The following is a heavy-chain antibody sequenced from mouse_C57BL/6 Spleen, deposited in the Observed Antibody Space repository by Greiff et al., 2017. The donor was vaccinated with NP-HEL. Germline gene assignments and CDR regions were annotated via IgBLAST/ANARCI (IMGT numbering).Heavy chain of an antibody. Sequence: VQLQQSGAELVRPGTSVKLSCKASGYTFTSYWMHWVKQRPGQGLEWIGVIDPSDSYTNYNQKFKGKATLTVDTSSSTAYMQLSSLTSEDSAVYYWASITTVVDFDYWGQGTTLTVSS. D-gene: IGHD1-1*01. CDR2: IDPSDSYT. CDR1: GYTFTSYW. V-gene: IGHV1-59*01. J-gene: IGHJ2*01. CDR3: ASITTVVDFDY.